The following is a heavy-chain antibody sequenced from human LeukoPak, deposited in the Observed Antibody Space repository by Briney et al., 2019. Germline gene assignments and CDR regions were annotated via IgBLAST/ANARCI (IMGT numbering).Heavy chain of an antibody. CDR2: INTNSGGP. D-gene: IGHD6-19*01. Sequence: ASVKLSCKASGYTFTGYNMHWGRHAPGQRLEWMLWINTNSGGPNYAQKFQGRVTMTRDTSISTAYLELSRLRSDDTAVYSCARVGRQWGSGDYWGQGTLVTVSS. CDR3: ARVGRQWGSGDY. J-gene: IGHJ4*02. CDR1: GYTFTGYN. V-gene: IGHV1-2*02.